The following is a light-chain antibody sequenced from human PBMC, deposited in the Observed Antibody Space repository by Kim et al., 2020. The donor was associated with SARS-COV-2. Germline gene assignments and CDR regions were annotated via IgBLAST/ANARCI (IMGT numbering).Light chain of an antibody. V-gene: IGKV2-24*01. CDR1: ESVVHHDGNTY. CDR2: QIS. Sequence: VMTQTPLASPVTLGQPASISCRSSESVVHHDGNTYLSWFQQRPGQPPRLLMYQISNRISGVPDRFSGTGAGTDFTLKITRVEAEDVATYYCMQATQFPHTFGQGTKLEI. J-gene: IGKJ2*01. CDR3: MQATQFPHT.